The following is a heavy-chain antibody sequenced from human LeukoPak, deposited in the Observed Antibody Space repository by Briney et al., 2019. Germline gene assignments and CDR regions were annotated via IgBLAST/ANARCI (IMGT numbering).Heavy chain of an antibody. D-gene: IGHD1-26*01. CDR2: MNPNSGNT. CDR1: GYTFTSYD. Sequence: ASVKVSCKASGYTFTSYDINWVRQATGQGLEWMGWMNPNSGNTGYAQKFQGRVTMTRNTSISTAYMELSSLRSEDTAVYYCARGLRSGSYFVTRFDPWGQGTLVSVSS. CDR3: ARGLRSGSYFVTRFDP. J-gene: IGHJ5*02. V-gene: IGHV1-8*01.